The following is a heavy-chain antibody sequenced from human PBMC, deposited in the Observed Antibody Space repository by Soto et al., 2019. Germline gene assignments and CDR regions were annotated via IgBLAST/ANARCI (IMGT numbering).Heavy chain of an antibody. CDR2: ISYDGSNK. CDR3: AKEFHIVLKVYAIGHYGMDV. Sequence: GKGLEWVAVISYDGSNKYYADSVKGRFTISRDNSKNTLYLQMNSLRAEDTAVYYCAKEFHIVLKVYAIGHYGMDVLVQGTTV. V-gene: IGHV3-30*18. D-gene: IGHD2-8*01. J-gene: IGHJ6*01.